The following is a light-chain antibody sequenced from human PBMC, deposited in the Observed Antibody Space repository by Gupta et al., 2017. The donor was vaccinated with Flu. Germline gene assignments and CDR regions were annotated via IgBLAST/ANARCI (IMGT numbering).Light chain of an antibody. CDR3: QQLNSDPLT. CDR2: AAS. J-gene: IGKJ4*01. V-gene: IGKV1-9*01. Sequence: PSSLSASVGDRVTITCRASQGISSYLAWYQQKPRKAPNLLIYAASTLQSGVSSRFRGSGSGTEFTLTISSLQPEDFATYDCQQLNSDPLTFGGGTKVEIK. CDR1: QGISSY.